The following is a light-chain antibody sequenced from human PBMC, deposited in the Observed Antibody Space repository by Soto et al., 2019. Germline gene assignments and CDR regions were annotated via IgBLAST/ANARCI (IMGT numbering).Light chain of an antibody. V-gene: IGKV3-15*01. CDR3: QQYNNWPRT. Sequence: EIVMTQSPATLSVSPGERATLSCRARQSVSSNLAWYQQKPGQAPRLLIYRASTRATGIPARFSGSGSGTEFTLTISSLESEDFAVYYCQQYNNWPRTFGQGTKLDIK. J-gene: IGKJ1*01. CDR2: RAS. CDR1: QSVSSN.